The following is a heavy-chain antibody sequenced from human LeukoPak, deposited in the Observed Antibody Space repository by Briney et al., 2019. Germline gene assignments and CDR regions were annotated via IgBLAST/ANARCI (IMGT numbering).Heavy chain of an antibody. CDR3: ARTDYDFRSGIFDY. D-gene: IGHD3-3*01. V-gene: IGHV3-30*04. CDR1: GFTFSSYA. CDR2: ISYDGSNK. Sequence: GRSLRLSCAASGFTFSSYAMHWVRQAPGKGLEWVAVISYDGSNKYYADSVKGRFTISRDNSKNTLYLQMNSLRAEDTAVYYCARTDYDFRSGIFDYWGQGTLVTVSS. J-gene: IGHJ4*02.